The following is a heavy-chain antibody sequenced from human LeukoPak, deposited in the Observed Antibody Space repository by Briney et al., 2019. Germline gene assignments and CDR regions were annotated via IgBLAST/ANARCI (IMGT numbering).Heavy chain of an antibody. CDR3: ARGVIAAAGTKGFDY. V-gene: IGHV4-59*01. CDR1: GGSISSYY. CDR2: IYYSGST. Sequence: SETLSLTCTVSGGSISSYYWSWIRQPPGRGLEWIGYIYYSGSTNYNPSLKSRVTISVDTSKNQFSLKLSSVTAADTAVYYCARGVIAAAGTKGFDYWGQGTLVTVSS. J-gene: IGHJ4*02. D-gene: IGHD6-13*01.